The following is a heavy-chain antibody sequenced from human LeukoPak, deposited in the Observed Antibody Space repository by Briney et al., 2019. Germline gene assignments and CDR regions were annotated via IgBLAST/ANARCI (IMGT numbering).Heavy chain of an antibody. Sequence: PSGTLSLTCAVSGGSISSSNWWSWVRQPPGKGLEWIGEIYHSGSTNYNPSLKSRVTISVDTSKNQFSLKLSSVTAADTAVYYCASLSTRSIAAAGLNYYYGMDVWGQGTTVTVSS. J-gene: IGHJ6*02. D-gene: IGHD6-13*01. CDR3: ASLSTRSIAAAGLNYYYGMDV. CDR2: IYHSGST. V-gene: IGHV4-4*02. CDR1: GGSISSSNW.